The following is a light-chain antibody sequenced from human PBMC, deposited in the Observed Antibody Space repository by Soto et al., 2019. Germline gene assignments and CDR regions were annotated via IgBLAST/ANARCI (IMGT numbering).Light chain of an antibody. Sequence: QSVLTQPASVSGSPGQSITISCTVTSSDVGSYNLVSWYQQHPGKAPKLMIYEGSKRPSGVSNRFSGSKSGNTASLTISGLQAEDEADDYCCSYAGSRTYVLGTGTKLTGL. V-gene: IGLV2-23*01. J-gene: IGLJ1*01. CDR1: SSDVGSYNL. CDR3: CSYAGSRTYV. CDR2: EGS.